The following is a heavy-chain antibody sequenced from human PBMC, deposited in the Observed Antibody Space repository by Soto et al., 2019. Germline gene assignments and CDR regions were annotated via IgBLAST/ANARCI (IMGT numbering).Heavy chain of an antibody. CDR1: GVTFSSYA. V-gene: IGHV3-23*01. Sequence: GGPLRPSAAASGVTFSSYAMSWVRQAPGKGLEWVSAISGSGGSTYYADSVKGRFTISRDNSKNTLYLQMNSLRAEDTAVYYCAKDVWAGDYYGMDAWGQGTTVTVSS. J-gene: IGHJ6*02. D-gene: IGHD3-16*01. CDR2: ISGSGGST. CDR3: AKDVWAGDYYGMDA.